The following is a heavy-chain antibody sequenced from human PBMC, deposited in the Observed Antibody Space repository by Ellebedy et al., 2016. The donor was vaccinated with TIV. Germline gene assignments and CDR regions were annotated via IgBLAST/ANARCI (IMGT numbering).Heavy chain of an antibody. CDR1: GFTFSSFA. CDR2: IINTGGTT. Sequence: PGGSLRLSCAASGFTFSSFAMSWVRQAPGKGLEWVSPIINTGGTTYYADSVKGRFTISRDNSRNTLYLQMNSLRAEDTAVYYCAKGRGGGSDTSAPRYYFDYWGLGTLVTVSS. CDR3: AKGRGGGSDTSAPRYYFDY. V-gene: IGHV3-23*01. J-gene: IGHJ4*02. D-gene: IGHD3-22*01.